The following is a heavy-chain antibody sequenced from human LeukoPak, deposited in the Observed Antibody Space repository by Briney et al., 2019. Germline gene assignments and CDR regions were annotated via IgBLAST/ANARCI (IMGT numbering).Heavy chain of an antibody. CDR3: ARSGDVGY. J-gene: IGHJ4*02. CDR2: VNSDGSST. D-gene: IGHD1-26*01. V-gene: IGHV3-74*01. CDR1: GFTFSSYW. Sequence: GGSLRLSCEASGFTFSSYWMHWVRQAPGKGLVWVSRVNSDGSSTNYADSVKGRFTISRDNAKNTLYLQMDSLRAEDTAVYCCARSGDVGYWGQGTLVTVSS.